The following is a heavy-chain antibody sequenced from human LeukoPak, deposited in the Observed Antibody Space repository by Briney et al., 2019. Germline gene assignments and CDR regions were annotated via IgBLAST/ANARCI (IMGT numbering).Heavy chain of an antibody. CDR3: ARAEGSGSSFDY. CDR1: GFTFSDYH. CDR2: ISGSSIYT. J-gene: IGHJ4*02. D-gene: IGHD3-10*01. V-gene: IGHV3-11*06. Sequence: GGSLRLSCAASGFTFSDYHMTWIRQAPGKGLEWVSYISGSSIYTRYADSVKGRFTISRDNAKNSLYLQMNSLRVEDTAVYYCARAEGSGSSFDYWGQGTLVTVSS.